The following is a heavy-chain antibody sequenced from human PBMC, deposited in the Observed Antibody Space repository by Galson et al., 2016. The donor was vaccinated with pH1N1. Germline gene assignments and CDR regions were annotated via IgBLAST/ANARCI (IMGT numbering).Heavy chain of an antibody. Sequence: QSGAEVKKPGESLKISCKGSGYRFSSSWIGWVRQMPGKGLEWMGIIYLGGSLIRYRPSFQGQVTISADKSVNIVYLEWGSLKASDTAMYYCARQNDYGDYRGDAFDIWGQGTIVTVSS. CDR1: GYRFSSSW. D-gene: IGHD4-17*01. CDR2: IYLGGSLI. CDR3: ARQNDYGDYRGDAFDI. V-gene: IGHV5-51*01. J-gene: IGHJ3*02.